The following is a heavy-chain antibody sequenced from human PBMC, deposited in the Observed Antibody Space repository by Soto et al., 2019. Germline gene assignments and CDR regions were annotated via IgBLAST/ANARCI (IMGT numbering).Heavy chain of an antibody. CDR1: GGSFSGYY. CDR2: INHSGST. Sequence: PSETLSLTCAVYGGSFSGYYWSWIRQPPGKGLEWIGEINHSGSTNYNPSLKSRVTISVDTSKNQFSLKLSSVTAADTAVYYCARRGYYGSGSYVHWFDPWGQGTLVTVSS. J-gene: IGHJ5*02. D-gene: IGHD3-10*01. V-gene: IGHV4-34*01. CDR3: ARRGYYGSGSYVHWFDP.